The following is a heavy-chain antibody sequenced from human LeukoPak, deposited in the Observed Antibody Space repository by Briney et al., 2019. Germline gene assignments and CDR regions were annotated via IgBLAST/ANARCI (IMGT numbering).Heavy chain of an antibody. CDR3: ARTVIIPAAGLYYFDY. D-gene: IGHD6-13*01. Sequence: SGPTLVNPTQTLTLTCTFPGFSLSTSGMCVGWIRQPPGKALEWLALLDWGDDKYYSTSLKTRLTISKDTSKNQVVLTMTNMDPVDTATYYCARTVIIPAAGLYYFDYWGQGTLVTVSS. V-gene: IGHV2-70*01. J-gene: IGHJ4*02. CDR2: LDWGDDK. CDR1: GFSLSTSGMC.